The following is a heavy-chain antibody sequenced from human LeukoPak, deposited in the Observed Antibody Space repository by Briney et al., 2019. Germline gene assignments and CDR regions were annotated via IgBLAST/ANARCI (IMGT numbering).Heavy chain of an antibody. CDR1: GYTFTSYG. CDR2: ISNNNGKT. V-gene: IGHV1-18*04. J-gene: IGHJ4*02. D-gene: IGHD5/OR15-5a*01. Sequence: ASVKVSCKASGYTFTSYGISWVRQAPGQGLEWMGGISNNNGKTNFAQKFRGRFTMTTDTPMTAAYMELTSLRSDDTAIYYCARDEVYTIDNWGQGTLVTVSS. CDR3: ARDEVYTIDN.